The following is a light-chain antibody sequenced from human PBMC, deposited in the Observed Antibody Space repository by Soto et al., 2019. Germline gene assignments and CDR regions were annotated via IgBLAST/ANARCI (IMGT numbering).Light chain of an antibody. Sequence: EVVMTQFPATLSVSPVERATLSCRASQSVNIYLAWYQQKPGQAPRLLIFGATYRATGIPARFSGSGSGTEFNLTISSLQSEDFAVYYCQQSGSSPYTFGLGTKLEIK. V-gene: IGKV3D-15*01. J-gene: IGKJ2*01. CDR1: QSVNIY. CDR2: GAT. CDR3: QQSGSSPYT.